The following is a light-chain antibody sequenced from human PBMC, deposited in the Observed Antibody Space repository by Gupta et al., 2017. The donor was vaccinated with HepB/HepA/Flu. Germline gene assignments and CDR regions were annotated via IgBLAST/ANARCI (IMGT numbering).Light chain of an antibody. CDR3: QQYDNLPIT. CDR1: QDISNY. V-gene: IGKV1-33*01. CDR2: DAS. Sequence: DIQMTQSPSSLSASVGDRVTITCQASQDISNYLNWYQQKPGKAPKLLIYDASNLEKGVPSRFSGRGSGTDFTFTISSLQPEDIATYYCQQYDNLPITFGQGTRLEIK. J-gene: IGKJ5*01.